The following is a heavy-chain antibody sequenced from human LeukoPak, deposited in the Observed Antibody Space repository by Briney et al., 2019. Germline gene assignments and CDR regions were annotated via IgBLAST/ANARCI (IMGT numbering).Heavy chain of an antibody. V-gene: IGHV1-2*02. Sequence: ASVKVSCKASGYTFTGYYMHWVRQAPGQGLEWMGWINPNSGGTNYAQKFQGRVTMTRDTSISTAYMELSRLRSDDTAVYYCAGIKAVAGTSGAFDIWGQGTMVTVSS. D-gene: IGHD6-19*01. CDR1: GYTFTGYY. J-gene: IGHJ3*02. CDR3: AGIKAVAGTSGAFDI. CDR2: INPNSGGT.